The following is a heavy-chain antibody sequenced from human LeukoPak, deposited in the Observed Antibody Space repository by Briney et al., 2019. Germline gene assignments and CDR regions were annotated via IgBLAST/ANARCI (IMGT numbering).Heavy chain of an antibody. CDR2: ISGSSTTI. J-gene: IGHJ4*02. V-gene: IGHV3-48*01. CDR3: AKSRIAVAGLYYFDY. D-gene: IGHD6-19*01. Sequence: GGSLRLSCAASGFTFSTYSMNWVRQAPGKGLEWVSYISGSSTTINYADSVKGRFTISRDNSKNTLYLQMNSLRAEDTAVYYCAKSRIAVAGLYYFDYWGQGTLVTVSS. CDR1: GFTFSTYS.